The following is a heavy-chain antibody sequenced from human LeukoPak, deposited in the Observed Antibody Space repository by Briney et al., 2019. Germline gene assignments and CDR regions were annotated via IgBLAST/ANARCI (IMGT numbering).Heavy chain of an antibody. CDR2: IYTSGST. Sequence: SETLSLTCTVSGGSISTYYWSWIRQPPGKGLEWIGHIYTSGSTDYNPSLKSRVTISLDTSNNQFSLNLNSVTAADTAVYYCARSRGRKVTPFDYWGQGILVTVSS. CDR3: ARSRGRKVTPFDY. J-gene: IGHJ4*02. D-gene: IGHD3-10*01. CDR1: GGSISTYY. V-gene: IGHV4-4*09.